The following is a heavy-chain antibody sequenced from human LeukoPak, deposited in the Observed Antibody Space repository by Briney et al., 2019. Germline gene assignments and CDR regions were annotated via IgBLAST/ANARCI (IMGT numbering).Heavy chain of an antibody. CDR1: GYTFTSYY. CDR3: ARDPRGGYFDWLLGDGIDY. CDR2: TNPSGGST. J-gene: IGHJ4*02. D-gene: IGHD3-9*01. Sequence: ASVKVSCKASGYTFTSYYMHWVRQAPGQGLEWMGITNPSGGSTSYAQKFQGRVTMTRDTSTSTVYMELSSLRSEDTAVYYCARDPRGGYFDWLLGDGIDYWGQGTLVTVSS. V-gene: IGHV1-46*01.